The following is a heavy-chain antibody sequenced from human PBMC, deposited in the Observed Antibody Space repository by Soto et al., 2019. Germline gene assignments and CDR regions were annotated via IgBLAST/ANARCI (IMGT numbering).Heavy chain of an antibody. CDR1: GYTFTSYA. CDR2: INAGNGNT. V-gene: IGHV1-3*01. Sequence: QVQLVQSGAEVKKPGASVKGSCKASGYTFTSYAMHWVRQAPGQRLEWMGWINAGNGNTKYSQKFQGRVTITRDTSASTAYMELSSLRSEDTAVYYCARVLGIAAAGRLGMDVWGQGTTVTVSS. D-gene: IGHD6-13*01. CDR3: ARVLGIAAAGRLGMDV. J-gene: IGHJ6*02.